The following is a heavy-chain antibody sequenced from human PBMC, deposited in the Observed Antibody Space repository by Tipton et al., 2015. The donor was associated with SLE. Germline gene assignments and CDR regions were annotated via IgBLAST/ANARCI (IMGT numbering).Heavy chain of an antibody. D-gene: IGHD3-10*01. V-gene: IGHV3-15*01. Sequence: GSLRLSCAASGFTFSNAWMSWVRQAPGKGLEWVGRIKSKTDGGTTDYAAPVKGRFTISRDDSKNTLYLQMNSLKTEDTAVYYCTTRGSGSPIPERGFSDYWGQGTLVTVSS. CDR3: TTRGSGSPIPERGFSDY. CDR2: IKSKTDGGTT. CDR1: GFTFSNAW. J-gene: IGHJ4*02.